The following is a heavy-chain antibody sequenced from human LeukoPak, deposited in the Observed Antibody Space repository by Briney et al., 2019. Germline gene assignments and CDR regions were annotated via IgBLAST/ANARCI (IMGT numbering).Heavy chain of an antibody. D-gene: IGHD3-9*01. CDR1: GGSFSNYY. CDR3: ARARGRYIDFLDY. Sequence: SETLSLTCTVSGGSFSNYYWSWVRQSPGKGLEWIGYIYYSGSTNYNPSLKSRVTISLDSSKNHFSLSLSSVTAADTAVYYCARARGRYIDFLDYWGQGTLITVSS. J-gene: IGHJ4*02. CDR2: IYYSGST. V-gene: IGHV4-59*08.